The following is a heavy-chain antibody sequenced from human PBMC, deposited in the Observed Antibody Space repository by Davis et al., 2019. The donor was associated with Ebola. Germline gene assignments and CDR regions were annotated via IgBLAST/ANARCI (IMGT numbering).Heavy chain of an antibody. D-gene: IGHD2-2*02. V-gene: IGHV4-38-2*01. CDR3: AKVNGSQYPTGWFDP. CDR2: IYHTGYT. Sequence: PSETLSLTCAVSGYSIINGYFWGWIRQPPGKGLEWIGSIYHTGYTYYNPSLKSRVTISFDSTNNQISLKLNSVTAADTAMYYCAKVNGSQYPTGWFDPWGQGTLVTVSS. J-gene: IGHJ5*02. CDR1: GYSIINGYF.